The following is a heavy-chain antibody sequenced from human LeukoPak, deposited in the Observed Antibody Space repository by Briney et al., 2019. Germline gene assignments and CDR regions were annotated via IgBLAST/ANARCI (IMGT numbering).Heavy chain of an antibody. CDR1: GFTFSSYG. J-gene: IGHJ4*02. V-gene: IGHV3-30*02. Sequence: PGGSLRLSCAASGFTFSSYGMHWVRQAPGKGLEWVAFIRYDGSNKYYADSVKGRFTISRDNSKNTLCLQMNSLRAEDTAVYYCAKDAGGQWLVVDYWGQGTLVTVSS. CDR3: AKDAGGQWLVVDY. CDR2: IRYDGSNK. D-gene: IGHD6-19*01.